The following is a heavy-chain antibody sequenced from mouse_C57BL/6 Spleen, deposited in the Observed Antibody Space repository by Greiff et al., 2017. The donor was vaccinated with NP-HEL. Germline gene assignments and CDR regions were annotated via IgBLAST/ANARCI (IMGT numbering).Heavy chain of an antibody. Sequence: EVKLMESGGDLVKPGGSLKLSCAASGFTFSSYGMSWVRQTPDKRLEWVATISSGGSYTYYPDSVKGRFTISRDNAKNTLYLQMSSLKSEDTAMYYCARPLDSSGYSWFAYWGQGTLVTVSA. CDR3: ARPLDSSGYSWFAY. CDR2: ISSGGSYT. CDR1: GFTFSSYG. D-gene: IGHD3-2*02. V-gene: IGHV5-6*01. J-gene: IGHJ3*01.